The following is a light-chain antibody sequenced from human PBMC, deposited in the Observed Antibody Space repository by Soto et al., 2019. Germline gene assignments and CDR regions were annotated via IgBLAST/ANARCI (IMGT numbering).Light chain of an antibody. CDR3: MQALQTGGFT. J-gene: IGKJ3*01. CDR2: LGS. V-gene: IGKV2-28*01. Sequence: DIVMTQSPLSLPVTPGEPASISCRSSQSLLHSNGYNYLDWYLQKPGQSPQLLIYLGSNRASGVPDRFSGSGSGTDFTPKISRVEAEDVGVYYCMQALQTGGFTFGPGTKVDIK. CDR1: QSLLHSNGYNY.